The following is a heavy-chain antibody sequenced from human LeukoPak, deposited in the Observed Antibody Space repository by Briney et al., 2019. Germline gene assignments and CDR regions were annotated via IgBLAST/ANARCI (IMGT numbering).Heavy chain of an antibody. V-gene: IGHV1-69*13. Sequence: ASVKVSCKASGGTFSSYAISWVRQAPGQGLEWMGGIIPIFGTANYAQKFQGRVTITADESTSTAYMELSSLRSEDTAVYYCARGDSSGYSYYYYYYYMDVWGKGTTVTISS. D-gene: IGHD3-22*01. CDR3: ARGDSSGYSYYYYYYYMDV. CDR2: IIPIFGTA. CDR1: GGTFSSYA. J-gene: IGHJ6*03.